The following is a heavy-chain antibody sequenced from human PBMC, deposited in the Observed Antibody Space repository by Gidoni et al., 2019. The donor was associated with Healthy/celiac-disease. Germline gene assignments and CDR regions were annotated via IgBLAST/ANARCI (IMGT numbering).Heavy chain of an antibody. J-gene: IGHJ5*02. V-gene: IGHV3-30*04. CDR3: ARDTAAAGTWFDP. D-gene: IGHD6-13*01. Sequence: QVQLVESGGGVVPPGRSLRLSCAASGFTFSSYAMHWVRQAPGKGLEWVAVISYDGSNKYYADSVKGRFTISRDNSKNTLYLQMNSLRAEDTAVYYCARDTAAAGTWFDPWGQGTLVTVSS. CDR2: ISYDGSNK. CDR1: GFTFSSYA.